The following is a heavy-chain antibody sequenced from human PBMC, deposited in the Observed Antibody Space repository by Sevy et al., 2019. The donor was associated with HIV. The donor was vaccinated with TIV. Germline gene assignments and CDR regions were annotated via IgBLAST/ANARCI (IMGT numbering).Heavy chain of an antibody. CDR1: GCTFSSYS. CDR2: IIPIFGTA. J-gene: IGHJ4*02. D-gene: IGHD3-10*01. Sequence: ASVKVSCKASGCTFSSYSISWVRQAPGQGLEWMGGIIPIFGTANYAQKFQGRVTITADESTSTAYMELSSLRSEDTAVYYCARGALHGDYYGSGSYGMFDYWGQGTLVTVSS. CDR3: ARGALHGDYYGSGSYGMFDY. V-gene: IGHV1-69*13.